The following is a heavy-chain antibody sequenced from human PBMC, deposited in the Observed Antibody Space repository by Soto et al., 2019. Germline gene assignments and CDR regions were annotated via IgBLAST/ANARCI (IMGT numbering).Heavy chain of an antibody. Sequence: EVQLLESGGGLVQPGGSLTVSCAASGFTFGAHPMSWVRLAPGKGLEWVSTISGYGGSTYYPDSLKGRFIISIDNSKNTLYLQINTLRAEDTAIYFCAKQRTTVTTSFDYWGQGTLVTVSS. V-gene: IGHV3-23*01. J-gene: IGHJ4*02. CDR3: AKQRTTVTTSFDY. D-gene: IGHD4-17*01. CDR2: ISGYGGST. CDR1: GFTFGAHP.